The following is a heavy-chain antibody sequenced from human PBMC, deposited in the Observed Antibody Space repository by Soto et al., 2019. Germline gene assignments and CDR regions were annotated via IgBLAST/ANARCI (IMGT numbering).Heavy chain of an antibody. CDR3: ARADCSGGSCRRAFDY. D-gene: IGHD2-15*01. CDR1: GGSFSGYY. V-gene: IGHV4-34*01. J-gene: IGHJ4*02. CDR2: INHSGST. Sequence: PSETLSPTCAVYGGSFSGYYWSWIRQPPGKGLEWIGEINHSGSTNYNPSLKSRVTISVDTSKNQFSLKLSSVTAADTAVYYCARADCSGGSCRRAFDYWGQGTLVTVSS.